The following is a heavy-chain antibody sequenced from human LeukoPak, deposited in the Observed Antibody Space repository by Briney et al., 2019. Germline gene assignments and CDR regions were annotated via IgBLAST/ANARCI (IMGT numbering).Heavy chain of an antibody. V-gene: IGHV3-43*02. D-gene: IGHD5-12*01. CDR2: ISGDGGST. J-gene: IGHJ4*02. Sequence: GGSLRLSCAASGFTLDDYAMHWVRQAPGKGLEWVSLISGDGGSTYYADSVKGRFTISRDNSKNSLYLQMNGLRTEDTALYYCAAGVAAISYFDYWGQGTLVTVSS. CDR3: AAGVAAISYFDY. CDR1: GFTLDDYA.